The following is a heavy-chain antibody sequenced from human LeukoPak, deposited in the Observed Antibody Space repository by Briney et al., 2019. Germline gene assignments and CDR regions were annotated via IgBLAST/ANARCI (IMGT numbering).Heavy chain of an antibody. CDR3: ARDNSGWSVDY. J-gene: IGHJ4*02. Sequence: ASVKVSCKASGYTFTSYDINWVRQAPGQGLEWMGIISPSGDYTRYAQKLQGRVSMTLDTSTSTVYMELNSLGSEDTAMYYCARDNSGWSVDYWGQGTLVTVTS. CDR1: GYTFTSYD. V-gene: IGHV1-46*04. D-gene: IGHD6-19*01. CDR2: ISPSGDYT.